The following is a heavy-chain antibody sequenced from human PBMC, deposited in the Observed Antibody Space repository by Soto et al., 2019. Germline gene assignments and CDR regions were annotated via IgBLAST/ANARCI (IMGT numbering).Heavy chain of an antibody. Sequence: GGSLRLSCAASGFTFSSYGMHWVRQAPGKGLEWVAVISYDGSNKYYADSVKGRFTISRDNSKNTLYLQMNSLRAEDTAVYYCAKLDDGYIAVADPFDYWGQGTLVTVSS. CDR1: GFTFSSYG. D-gene: IGHD6-19*01. CDR3: AKLDDGYIAVADPFDY. CDR2: ISYDGSNK. V-gene: IGHV3-30*18. J-gene: IGHJ4*02.